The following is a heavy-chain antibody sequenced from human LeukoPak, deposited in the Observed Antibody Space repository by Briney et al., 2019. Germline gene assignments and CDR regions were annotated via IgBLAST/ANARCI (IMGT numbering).Heavy chain of an antibody. J-gene: IGHJ6*03. CDR1: GGSISSGSYY. CDR2: IYTSGST. D-gene: IGHD5-18*01. V-gene: IGHV4-61*02. CDR3: ARDRGYSYGYDYYYYMDV. Sequence: SQTLSLTCTVSGGSISSGSYYWSWIRQPAGKGLEWIGRIYTSGSTNYNPSLKSRVTISVDTSKNQFSLKLSSVTAADTAVYYCARDRGYSYGYDYYYYMDVWGQGTLVTVSS.